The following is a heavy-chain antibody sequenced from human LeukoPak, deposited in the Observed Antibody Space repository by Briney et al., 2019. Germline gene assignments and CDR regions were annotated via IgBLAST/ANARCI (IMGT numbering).Heavy chain of an antibody. J-gene: IGHJ3*02. D-gene: IGHD1-26*01. CDR3: ALSAGGSYPHNDAFDI. Sequence: ASVTVSCKASGYTFTSNYMHWVRQAPGQGLEWMGIINPSGGSTSYAQKFQGRVTMTRDMSTSTVYIDLSSLRSEDTAVYYCALSAGGSYPHNDAFDIWGQGTMVTVSS. CDR1: GYTFTSNY. V-gene: IGHV1-46*01. CDR2: INPSGGST.